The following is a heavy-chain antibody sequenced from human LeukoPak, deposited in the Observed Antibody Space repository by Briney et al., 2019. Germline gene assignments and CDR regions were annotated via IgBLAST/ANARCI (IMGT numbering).Heavy chain of an antibody. CDR3: AIHPSDSSGYFSY. CDR2: IDSKTGNP. J-gene: IGHJ4*02. D-gene: IGHD3-22*01. V-gene: IGHV7-4-1*02. CDR1: GYTFSSCA. Sequence: ASVKVSCKASGYTFSSCAINWVRQAPGQGLEYMGWIDSKTGNPTYAQGFTGRFVFSLDTSVSTAYLQISSLKAEDTAVYYCAIHPSDSSGYFSYWGQGALVTVSS.